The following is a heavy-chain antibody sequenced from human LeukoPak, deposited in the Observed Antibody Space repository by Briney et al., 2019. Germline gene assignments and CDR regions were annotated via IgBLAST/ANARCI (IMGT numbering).Heavy chain of an antibody. Sequence: GGSLRLSCAASGFTFSSYGMHWVREAPGRGLEWGAFIRYDGSNKYYADSVKRRFTISRDNANNSLYLQMNSLRAEDPDVYYCAKVALEVVVLNYYFDYWGQGTLITVSS. CDR3: AKVALEVVVLNYYFDY. D-gene: IGHD2-15*01. CDR1: GFTFSSYG. J-gene: IGHJ4*02. CDR2: IRYDGSNK. V-gene: IGHV3-30*02.